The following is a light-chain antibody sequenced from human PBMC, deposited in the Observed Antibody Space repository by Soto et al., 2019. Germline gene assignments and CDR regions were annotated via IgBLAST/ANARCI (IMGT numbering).Light chain of an antibody. J-gene: IGKJ3*01. Sequence: DIQMTQSPSSLSAPAGDRVTISCRASQAIRNSLAWYQQKPGEVPTLLIYGASTLQRGVSPRFSGSGFGTDFTLTISSLQPDDVATYYCQKYDGAPFAFGPGTRLEIK. CDR2: GAS. V-gene: IGKV1-27*01. CDR1: QAIRNS. CDR3: QKYDGAPFA.